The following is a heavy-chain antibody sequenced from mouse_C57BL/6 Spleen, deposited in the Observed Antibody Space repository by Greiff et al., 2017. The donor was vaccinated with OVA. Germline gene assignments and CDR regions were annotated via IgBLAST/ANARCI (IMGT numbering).Heavy chain of an antibody. V-gene: IGHV1-26*01. CDR2: INPNNGGT. D-gene: IGHD2-12*01. CDR1: GYTFTDYY. Sequence: EVQLQQSGPELVKPGASVKISCKASGYTFTDYYMNWVKQSHGKSLEWIGDINPNNGGTSYNQKFKGKATLTVDKSSSTAYMELRSLTSEDSAVYYCARSCYDGGYAMDYWGQGTSVTVSS. J-gene: IGHJ4*01. CDR3: ARSCYDGGYAMDY.